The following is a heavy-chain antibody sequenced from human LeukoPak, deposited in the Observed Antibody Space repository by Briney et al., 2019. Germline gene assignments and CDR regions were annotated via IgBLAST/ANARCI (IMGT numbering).Heavy chain of an antibody. CDR2: INHSGST. CDR3: ARKRFGVPDY. Sequence: SETLSLTCAVYGGSFSGYYWSWIRQPPGKGLEWIGEINHSGSTNYNPSLKSRVTISVDTSKNQFSLKLSSVTAADTAVYYCARKRFGVPDYWGQGTLVTVSS. CDR1: GGSFSGYY. D-gene: IGHD3-10*01. J-gene: IGHJ4*02. V-gene: IGHV4-34*01.